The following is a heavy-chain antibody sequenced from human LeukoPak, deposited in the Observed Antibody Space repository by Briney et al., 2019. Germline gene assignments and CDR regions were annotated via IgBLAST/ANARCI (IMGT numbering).Heavy chain of an antibody. V-gene: IGHV1-8*01. CDR3: ARAAMVRGEDY. CDR2: MNPNSGNT. J-gene: IGHJ4*02. CDR1: GYTFTSYD. Sequence: GASVKVSCKASGYTFTSYDINWVRQATGQGLEWMGWMNPNSGNTGYAQKFQGRVTITADESTSTAYMELSSLRSEDTAVYYCARAAMVRGEDYWGQGTLVTVSS. D-gene: IGHD3-10*01.